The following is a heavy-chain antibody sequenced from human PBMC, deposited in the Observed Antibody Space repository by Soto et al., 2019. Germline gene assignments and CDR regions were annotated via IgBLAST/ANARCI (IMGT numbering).Heavy chain of an antibody. Sequence: GGSLRLSWAASAFSFSIYEMNWVRQAPWKGLEWVAYIGSRGSPMSHADYVQGRFDSASDNAGQSLFLQMDGLRGDDTAVYSCASDLTLTPASVIVGASPGCMDVWGQGTTVTVSS. D-gene: IGHD3-16*02. CDR3: ASDLTLTPASVIVGASPGCMDV. J-gene: IGHJ6*02. CDR2: IGSRGSPM. V-gene: IGHV3-48*03. CDR1: AFSFSIYE.